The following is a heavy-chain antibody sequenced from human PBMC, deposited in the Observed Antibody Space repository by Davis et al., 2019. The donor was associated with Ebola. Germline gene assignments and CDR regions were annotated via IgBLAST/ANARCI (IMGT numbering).Heavy chain of an antibody. CDR2: INHSGST. CDR1: GGSISSSSYY. J-gene: IGHJ5*02. CDR3: ARGPEGFDP. V-gene: IGHV4-39*07. Sequence: PSETLSLTCTVSGGSISSSSYYWSWIRQPPGKGLEWIGEINHSGSTNYNPSLKSRVTISVDTSKNQFSLKLSSVTAADTAVYYCARGPEGFDPWGQGTLVTVSS.